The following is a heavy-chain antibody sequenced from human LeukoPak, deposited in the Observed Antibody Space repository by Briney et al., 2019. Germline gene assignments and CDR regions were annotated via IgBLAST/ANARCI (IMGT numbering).Heavy chain of an antibody. D-gene: IGHD2-15*01. CDR2: IYYSGST. CDR3: ARGLGAATRYYFDY. V-gene: IGHV4-59*12. J-gene: IGHJ4*02. Sequence: SETLSLTCTVSGGSISSYYWSWIRQPPGKGLEWIGYIYYSGSTNYNPSLKSRVTISVDTSKNQFSLKLSSVTAADTAVYYCARGLGAATRYYFDYWGQGTLVTVSS. CDR1: GGSISSYY.